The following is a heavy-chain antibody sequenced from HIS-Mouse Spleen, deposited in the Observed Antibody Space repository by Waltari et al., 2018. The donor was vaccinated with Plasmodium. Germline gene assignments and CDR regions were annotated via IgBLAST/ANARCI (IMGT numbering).Heavy chain of an antibody. CDR1: GFSLSTSGMC. CDR2: IDWDDDK. V-gene: IGHV2-70*15. CDR3: ARTTYSSSSAKYYYYGMDV. J-gene: IGHJ6*02. Sequence: QVTLRESGPALVKPTQTLTLTCTLPGFSLSTSGMCVSWIRQPPGKALEWLARIDWDDDKYYSTSLKTRLTISKDTSKNQVVLTMTNMDPVDTATYYCARTTYSSSSAKYYYYGMDVWGQGTTVTVSS. D-gene: IGHD6-6*01.